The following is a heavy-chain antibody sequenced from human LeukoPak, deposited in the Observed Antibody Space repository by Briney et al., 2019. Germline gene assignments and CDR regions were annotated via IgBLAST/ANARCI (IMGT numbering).Heavy chain of an antibody. CDR2: IIPIFGTA. Sequence: SVKVSCKASGGTFSSYAISWVRQAPGQGLEWMGGIIPIFGTANYAQKFQGRVTITADESTSTAYMELSSPRSEDTAVYYCARSHGRYCSGGSCHEGYFDYWGQGTLVTVSS. J-gene: IGHJ4*02. V-gene: IGHV1-69*13. D-gene: IGHD2-15*01. CDR3: ARSHGRYCSGGSCHEGYFDY. CDR1: GGTFSSYA.